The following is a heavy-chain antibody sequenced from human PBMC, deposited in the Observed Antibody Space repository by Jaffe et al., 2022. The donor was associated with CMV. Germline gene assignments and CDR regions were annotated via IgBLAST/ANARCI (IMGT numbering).Heavy chain of an antibody. CDR2: INGDNGDT. CDR3: ARGFVVVPGGVLGWGPKKTSREDYFDY. CDR1: GYTFTSRT. J-gene: IGHJ4*02. Sequence: QVHLVQSGAEVRKPGASVKLSCKASGYTFTSRTIHWLRQAPGQRFEWMGGINGDNGDTKYSQKFQGRVTITRDANTAYMELSSLRSEDTSVYFCARGFVVVPGGVLGWGPKKTSREDYFDYWGQGTLVTVSS. V-gene: IGHV1-3*01. D-gene: IGHD2-2*01.